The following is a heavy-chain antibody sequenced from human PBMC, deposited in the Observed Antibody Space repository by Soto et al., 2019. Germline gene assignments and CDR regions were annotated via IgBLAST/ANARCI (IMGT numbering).Heavy chain of an antibody. J-gene: IGHJ2*01. CDR1: GGSISSGGYY. CDR2: IYYSGST. Sequence: SETLSLTCTVSGGSISSGGYYWSWIRQHPGKGLEWIGYIYYSGSTYYNPSLKSRVTISVDTSKNQFSLKLSSVTAADTAVYYCARDQGYCSSPSCQGLVDFDLLVRGTLVT. CDR3: ARDQGYCSSPSCQGLVDFDL. D-gene: IGHD2-2*01. V-gene: IGHV4-31*03.